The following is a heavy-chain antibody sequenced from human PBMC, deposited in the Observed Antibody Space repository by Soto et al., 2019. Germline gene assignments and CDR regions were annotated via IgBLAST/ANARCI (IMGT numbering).Heavy chain of an antibody. Sequence: ASVKVSCKASGHTFTGYYMHWVRQAPGQGLEWMGWINPNSGGTNYAQKFQGRVTMTRDTSISTAYMELSRLRSDDTAVYYCAREVPRGGNVDYWGQGTLVTVSS. CDR2: INPNSGGT. D-gene: IGHD3-16*01. CDR3: AREVPRGGNVDY. J-gene: IGHJ4*02. CDR1: GHTFTGYY. V-gene: IGHV1-2*02.